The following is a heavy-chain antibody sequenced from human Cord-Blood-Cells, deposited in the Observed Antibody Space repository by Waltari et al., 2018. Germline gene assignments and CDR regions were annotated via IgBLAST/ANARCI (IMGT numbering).Heavy chain of an antibody. D-gene: IGHD1-26*01. J-gene: IGHJ4*02. CDR1: GYTFTSYG. CDR3: ASDRGDIVGATTRFDY. CDR2: ISAYNGNT. Sequence: QVQLVQSGAEVKKHGASVKVYCKASGYTFTSYGISWVRQAPGQGLEWMGWISAYNGNTNSAQKLQGRVTMTTDTSTSTAYMELRSLRSDDTAVYYCASDRGDIVGATTRFDYWGQGTLVTVSS. V-gene: IGHV1-18*01.